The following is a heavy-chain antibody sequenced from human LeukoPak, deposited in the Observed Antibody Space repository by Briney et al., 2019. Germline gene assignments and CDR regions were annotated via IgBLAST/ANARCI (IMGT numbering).Heavy chain of an antibody. D-gene: IGHD3-10*01. CDR2: ISYDGSNK. CDR3: AKLKGWYGEGYFDY. J-gene: IGHJ4*02. CDR1: GFTFSSYA. Sequence: GGSLRLSCAASGFTFSSYAMHWVRQAPGKGLEWVAVISYDGSNKYYADSVKGRFTISRDNSKNTLYLQMNSLRADDTAVYYCAKLKGWYGEGYFDYWGQGTVVTVSS. V-gene: IGHV3-30*14.